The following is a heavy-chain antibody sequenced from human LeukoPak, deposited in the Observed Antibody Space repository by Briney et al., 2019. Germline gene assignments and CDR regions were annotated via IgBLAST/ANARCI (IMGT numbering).Heavy chain of an antibody. CDR1: GFTVSSYA. CDR2: ISYDGSNK. D-gene: IGHD2/OR15-2a*01. V-gene: IGHV3-30*04. Sequence: GGSLKLSCAASGFTVSSYAMHWVRQAPGKGLEWVAVISYDGSNKYYADSVKGRFTISRDNSKNTLYLQMNSLRAEDTAVYYCARDGADREYDYWGQGTLVTVSS. CDR3: ARDGADREYDY. J-gene: IGHJ4*02.